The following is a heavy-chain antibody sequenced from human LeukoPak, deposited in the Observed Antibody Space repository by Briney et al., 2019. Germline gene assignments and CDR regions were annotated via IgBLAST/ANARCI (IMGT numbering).Heavy chain of an antibody. D-gene: IGHD5-12*01. V-gene: IGHV1-46*01. CDR1: GYTFTNYY. Sequence: ASVKVSCKASGYTFTNYYMHWVRQAPGQGLEWMGIINPSGDNTWYAQKFQGRVTLTRDMATSTDYMEVSSLRSEDTAVYYCAKDNSLGDSAWWFDPWGQGTLVTVSS. CDR2: INPSGDNT. CDR3: AKDNSLGDSAWWFDP. J-gene: IGHJ5*02.